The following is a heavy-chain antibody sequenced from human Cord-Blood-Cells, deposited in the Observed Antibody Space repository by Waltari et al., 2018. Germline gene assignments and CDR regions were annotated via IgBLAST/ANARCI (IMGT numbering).Heavy chain of an antibody. Sequence: QVQLVQSGAEVKKPGASVKVSCKASGYTFTGNYMHWVRQAPGQGLEWMGWITPNSGGTNYARNFQGRVTMTRDTSISTAYMELSRLRSDDTAVYYCARRKGGGYFDYWGQGTLVTVSS. D-gene: IGHD3-16*01. CDR2: ITPNSGGT. V-gene: IGHV1-2*02. CDR3: ARRKGGGYFDY. J-gene: IGHJ4*02. CDR1: GYTFTGNY.